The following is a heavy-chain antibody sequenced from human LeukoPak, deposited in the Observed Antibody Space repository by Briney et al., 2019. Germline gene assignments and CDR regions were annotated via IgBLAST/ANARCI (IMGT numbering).Heavy chain of an antibody. D-gene: IGHD6-19*01. V-gene: IGHV4-59*08. J-gene: IGHJ4*02. CDR3: ARLRPRSYSSGWYYFDY. CDR1: GGSISSYY. CDR2: IYYSGST. Sequence: KPSETLSLTCTVSGGSISSYYWSWIRQPPGKGLEWIGYIYYSGSTNYNPSLKSRVTISLDTSKNQFSVKLSSVTAADTAVYYRARLRPRSYSSGWYYFDYWGQGTLVTVSS.